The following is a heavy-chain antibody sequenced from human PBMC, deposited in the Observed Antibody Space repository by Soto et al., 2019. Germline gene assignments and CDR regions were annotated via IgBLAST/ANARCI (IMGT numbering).Heavy chain of an antibody. CDR1: GGSISSGGYY. D-gene: IGHD3-22*01. J-gene: IGHJ4*01. CDR3: ARGGYYYENSGQNAYDY. Sequence: SETLSLTCTVSGGSISSGGYYWSWVRQHPGKGLEWIGYIYYGGSTYYNPSLKSRATISGDTSKNQFSLKLSSVTAADTAVYYCARGGYYYENSGQNAYDYWGQGILVTVSS. V-gene: IGHV4-31*03. CDR2: IYYGGST.